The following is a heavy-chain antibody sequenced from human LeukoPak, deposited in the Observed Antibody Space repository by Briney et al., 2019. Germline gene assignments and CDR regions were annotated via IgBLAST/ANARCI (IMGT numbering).Heavy chain of an antibody. CDR3: ARDPDTSSKVDY. V-gene: IGHV3-69-1*01. CDR2: ISR. CDR1: GFTFSNYW. D-gene: IGHD6-6*01. J-gene: IGHJ4*02. Sequence: GGSLRLSCAASGFTFSNYWMSWVRQAPGKGLEWVSRISRDTESVKGRFTISRDNTKNSLYLQMNSLRVDDTAVYYCARDPDTSSKVDYWGQGTLVTVSS.